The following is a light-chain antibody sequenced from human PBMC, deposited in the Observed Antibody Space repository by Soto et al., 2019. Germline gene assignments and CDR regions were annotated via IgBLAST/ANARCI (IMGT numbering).Light chain of an antibody. Sequence: SYELTQPPSVSVSPGQTASITCSGDKLGDKYAYWYQQKPGQSPVLVIYQDSKRPSGIPERFSGSNSGNTATLTISGTQAMDEADYYSQAWDSSTVVFGGGTKVTVL. V-gene: IGLV3-1*01. CDR3: QAWDSSTVV. CDR1: KLGDKY. CDR2: QDS. J-gene: IGLJ2*01.